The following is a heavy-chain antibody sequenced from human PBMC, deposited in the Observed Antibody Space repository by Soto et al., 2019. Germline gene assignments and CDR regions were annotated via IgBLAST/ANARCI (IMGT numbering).Heavy chain of an antibody. D-gene: IGHD3-3*01. CDR2: ISNDGRVQ. J-gene: IGHJ5*02. Sequence: GESLGLSGASSNIHLDFDGIPWGGQAPAKGLEWVAFISNDGRVQYYADSVKGRFTISRDYSKNTVDLQMNSLRNEETAVYYCARDIWSGGYKLFDVLGPGTLVTFSS. V-gene: IGHV3-30*03. CDR3: ARDIWSGGYKLFDV. CDR1: NIHLDFDG.